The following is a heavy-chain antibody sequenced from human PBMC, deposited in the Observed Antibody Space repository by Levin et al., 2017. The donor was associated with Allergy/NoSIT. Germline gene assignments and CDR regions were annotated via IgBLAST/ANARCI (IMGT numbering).Heavy chain of an antibody. Sequence: GGSLRLSCAASGFTFSDYYMSWIRQAPGKGLEWVSYISSSSSYTNYADSVKGRFTISRDNAKNSLYLQMNSLRAEDTALYYCANGHPGYSYGYRGDYWGQGTLVTVSS. CDR3: ANGHPGYSYGYRGDY. CDR2: ISSSSSYT. D-gene: IGHD5-18*01. J-gene: IGHJ4*02. V-gene: IGHV3-11*03. CDR1: GFTFSDYY.